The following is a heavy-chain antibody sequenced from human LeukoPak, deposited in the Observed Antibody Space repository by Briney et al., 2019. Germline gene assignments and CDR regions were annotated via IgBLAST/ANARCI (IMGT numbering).Heavy chain of an antibody. V-gene: IGHV1-2*02. CDR3: ARARGNDFWSGYYTKKNAFDI. D-gene: IGHD3-3*01. J-gene: IGHJ3*02. Sequence: ASVKVSCKASGYTFTGYYMHWVRQAPGQGLEWMGWINPNSGGTNYAQKFQGRVTMTRDTSISTAYMELSRLRSDDTAVYYCARARGNDFWSGYYTKKNAFDIWGQGTMVTVSS. CDR2: INPNSGGT. CDR1: GYTFTGYY.